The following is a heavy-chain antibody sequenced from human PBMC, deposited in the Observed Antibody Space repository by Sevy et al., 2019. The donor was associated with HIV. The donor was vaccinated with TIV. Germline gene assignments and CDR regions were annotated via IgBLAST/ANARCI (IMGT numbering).Heavy chain of an antibody. V-gene: IGHV4-59*01. Sequence: SETLSLTCSVSGGSFRSYSWTWVRQSPGKGLEWFGNIYFTGNTDYSPSLKNRVTLTLNNSKSQFSLTLKSVTAADTAIYFCARDSTTRPRVLDYWGQGTLVTVSS. CDR2: IYFTGNT. CDR3: ARDSTTRPRVLDY. CDR1: GGSFRSYS. J-gene: IGHJ4*02. D-gene: IGHD1-1*01.